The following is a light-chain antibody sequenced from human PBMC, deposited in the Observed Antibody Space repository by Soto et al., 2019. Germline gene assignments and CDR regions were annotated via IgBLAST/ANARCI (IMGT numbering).Light chain of an antibody. V-gene: IGKV1-5*03. Sequence: DIQMTQSPSSLSASVGDTVTITCRAGQSITNYLNWYQQKPGKAPKILIYEASTLESGVPSMFSGSGSGTEFTLTISSLQPDDFATYFCQQYNSYLYTFGQGTKVDIK. CDR2: EAS. CDR3: QQYNSYLYT. CDR1: QSITNY. J-gene: IGKJ2*01.